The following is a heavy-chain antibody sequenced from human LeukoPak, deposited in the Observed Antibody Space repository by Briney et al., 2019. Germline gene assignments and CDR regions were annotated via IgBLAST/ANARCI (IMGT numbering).Heavy chain of an antibody. CDR1: GFTVSSNY. Sequence: GGSLRLSCAASGFTVSSNYMSWPRQAPGKGLEWVSVIYSGGSTYYADSVKGRFTISRDKYKNTLYLQMNSLRAEDTDVYYCARDLGGSYLGSFDYWGQGTLVTVSS. CDR3: ARDLGGSYLGSFDY. J-gene: IGHJ4*02. V-gene: IGHV3-66*01. CDR2: IYSGGST. D-gene: IGHD1-26*01.